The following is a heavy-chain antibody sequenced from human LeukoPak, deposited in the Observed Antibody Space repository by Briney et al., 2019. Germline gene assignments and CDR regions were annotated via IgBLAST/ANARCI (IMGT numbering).Heavy chain of an antibody. J-gene: IGHJ4*02. CDR3: ARDYRSNRKADY. V-gene: IGHV4-59*01. CDR2: IYYSGST. D-gene: IGHD1-14*01. CDR1: GGSISSYY. Sequence: PSETLSLICTVSGGSISSYYWSWIRQPPGKGLEWIGYIYYSGSTNYNPSLKSRVTISVDTSKNQFSLKLSSVTAADTAVYYCARDYRSNRKADYWGQGTLVTVSS.